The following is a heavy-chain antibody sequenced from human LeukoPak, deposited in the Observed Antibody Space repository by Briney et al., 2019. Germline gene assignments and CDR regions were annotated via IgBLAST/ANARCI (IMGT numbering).Heavy chain of an antibody. CDR1: GFTFDDYA. J-gene: IGHJ1*01. Sequence: PGRSLRLSCAASGFTFDDYAMHWVRQAPGKGLEWVSGISWNSGSIGYADSVKGRFTISRDNAKNSLYLQMNSLRAEDTAVYYCAKDYYYDSSGYCAEYFQHWGQGTLVTVSS. CDR2: ISWNSGSI. D-gene: IGHD3-22*01. CDR3: AKDYYYDSSGYCAEYFQH. V-gene: IGHV3-9*01.